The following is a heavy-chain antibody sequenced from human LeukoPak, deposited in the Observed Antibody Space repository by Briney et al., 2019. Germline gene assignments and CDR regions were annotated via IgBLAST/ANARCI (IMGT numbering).Heavy chain of an antibody. V-gene: IGHV4-39*01. CDR3: AMNGYSSSWYYYGMDV. CDR1: GGSISSSSYY. D-gene: IGHD6-13*01. Sequence: SETLSLTCTVSGGSISSSSYYWGWIRQPPGKGLEWIGSIYYSGGTYYNPSLKSRVTISVDTSKNQFSLKLSSVTAADTAVYYCAMNGYSSSWYYYGMDVWGQGTTVTVSS. CDR2: IYYSGGT. J-gene: IGHJ6*02.